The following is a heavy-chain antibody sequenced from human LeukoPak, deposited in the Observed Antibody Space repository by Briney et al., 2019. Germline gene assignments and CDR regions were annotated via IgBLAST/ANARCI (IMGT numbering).Heavy chain of an antibody. CDR1: GYTFDDYA. V-gene: IGHV3-9*01. J-gene: IGHJ4*02. CDR3: ARSVFDDSSGYYYDYFDY. D-gene: IGHD3-22*01. Sequence: GGSLRLSCAASGYTFDDYAMHWVRQAPGKGLEWVSGISWNSGSIGYADSVKGRFTISRDNAKNSLYLQMNSLRAEDTALYYCARSVFDDSSGYYYDYFDYWGQGTLVTVSS. CDR2: ISWNSGSI.